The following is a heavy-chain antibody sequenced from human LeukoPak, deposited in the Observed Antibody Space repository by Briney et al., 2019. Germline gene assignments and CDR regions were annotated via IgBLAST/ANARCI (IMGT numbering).Heavy chain of an antibody. D-gene: IGHD6-13*01. Sequence: GASVKVSCKASGYTFTGYYMHWVRQAPGQGLEWMGWINPSSGGTNYAQKFQGRVTMTRDTSISTAYMELSRLRSDDTAVYYCARVGYSSSWSYFDYWGQGTLVTVSS. J-gene: IGHJ4*02. CDR1: GYTFTGYY. V-gene: IGHV1-2*02. CDR3: ARVGYSSSWSYFDY. CDR2: INPSSGGT.